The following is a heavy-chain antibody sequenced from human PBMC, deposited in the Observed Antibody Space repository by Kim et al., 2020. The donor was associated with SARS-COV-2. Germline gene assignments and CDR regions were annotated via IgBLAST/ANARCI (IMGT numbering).Heavy chain of an antibody. D-gene: IGHD3-3*01. CDR3: AKGVDAFWSGYDY. CDR1: GFTFSSYA. Sequence: GGSLRLSCAASGFTFSSYAMTWVRQAPGKGLEWVSGVSGSGGSTKYADSVKGRFTISRDNSKNTLYLKMNSLRAEDTALYYCAKGVDAFWSGYDYWGQGT. J-gene: IGHJ4*02. V-gene: IGHV3-23*01. CDR2: VSGSGGST.